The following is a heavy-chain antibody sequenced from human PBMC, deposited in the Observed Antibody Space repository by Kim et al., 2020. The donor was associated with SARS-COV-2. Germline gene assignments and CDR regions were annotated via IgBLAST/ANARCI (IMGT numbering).Heavy chain of an antibody. Sequence: YYADSVKGRFTISRDNSKHTLYLQMNSLRAEDTAVYYCAKDQGGDTAMVYWGHGTLVTVSS. CDR3: AKDQGGDTAMVY. V-gene: IGHV3-30*02. D-gene: IGHD5-18*01. J-gene: IGHJ4*01.